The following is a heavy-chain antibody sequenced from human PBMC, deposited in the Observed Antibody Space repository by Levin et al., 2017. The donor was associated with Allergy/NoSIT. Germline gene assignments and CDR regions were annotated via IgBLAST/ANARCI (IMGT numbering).Heavy chain of an antibody. CDR2: ISGSGGST. CDR1: GFTFSSYA. V-gene: IGHV3-23*01. CDR3: ARTPYGDYGGWFDP. D-gene: IGHD4-17*01. J-gene: IGHJ5*02. Sequence: GGSLRLSCAASGFTFSSYAMSWVRQAPGKGLEWVSVISGSGGSTYYADSVKGRFTISRDNSKNTLYLQMTSLGAEDAAVYYCARTPYGDYGGWFDPWGQGTLVTVSS.